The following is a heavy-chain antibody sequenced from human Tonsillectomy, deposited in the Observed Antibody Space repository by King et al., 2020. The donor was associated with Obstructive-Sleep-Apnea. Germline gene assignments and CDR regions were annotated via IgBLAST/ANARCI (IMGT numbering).Heavy chain of an antibody. CDR1: GGSISSTNW. D-gene: IGHD5-24*01. CDR3: ARVTWRPYYFGMDV. Sequence: QLQESGPGLVKPSGTLSLTCAVSGGSISSTNWWNWVRQPPGKGLEWIGEIYHSGYTNYNPSLKSRVTISVDKSKNQFSLKLSSVTAADTAVYYCARVTWRPYYFGMDVWGQGTTVTVSS. V-gene: IGHV4-4*02. J-gene: IGHJ6*02. CDR2: IYHSGYT.